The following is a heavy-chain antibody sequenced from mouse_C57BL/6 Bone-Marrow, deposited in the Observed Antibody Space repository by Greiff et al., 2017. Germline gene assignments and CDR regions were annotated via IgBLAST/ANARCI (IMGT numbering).Heavy chain of an antibody. D-gene: IGHD1-1*01. CDR3: ARGTRITTVLDY. CDR2: IHPNSGST. Sequence: QVQLKESGAELVKPGASVKLSCKASGYTFTSYWMHWVKQRPGQGLEWIGMIHPNSGSTNYNEKFKSKATLTVDKSSSTAYMQLSSLTSEDSAVYYCARGTRITTVLDYWGQGTTLTVSS. J-gene: IGHJ2*01. V-gene: IGHV1-64*01. CDR1: GYTFTSYW.